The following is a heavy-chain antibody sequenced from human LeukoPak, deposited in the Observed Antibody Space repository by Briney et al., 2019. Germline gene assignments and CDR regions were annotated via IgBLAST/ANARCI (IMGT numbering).Heavy chain of an antibody. CDR3: AKALIPGYSSESRFDY. CDR1: GFSFSNYG. J-gene: IGHJ4*02. V-gene: IGHV3-23*01. Sequence: PGGSLRLSCVVSGFSFSNYGMSWVRQAPGKGLEWVSAISGSGGSTYYADSVKGRFTISRDNSKNTLYLQMNSLRAEDTAVYYCAKALIPGYSSESRFDYWGQGTLVTVSS. D-gene: IGHD6-19*01. CDR2: ISGSGGST.